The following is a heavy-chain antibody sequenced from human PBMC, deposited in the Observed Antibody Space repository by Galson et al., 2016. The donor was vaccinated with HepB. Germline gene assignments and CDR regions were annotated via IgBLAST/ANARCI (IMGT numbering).Heavy chain of an antibody. V-gene: IGHV3-30*18. CDR3: AKDKGSGSYYNEPIPRYFAMDV. J-gene: IGHJ6*02. Sequence: SLRLSCAASGFTFSTSGIHWVRQAPGKGLEWVAVISYDGSNKFYADSVKGRFTISRDNSKNTLYLQMNSLRAEDTALYYCAKDKGSGSYYNEPIPRYFAMDVWGQGTTVTVSS. D-gene: IGHD3-10*01. CDR2: ISYDGSNK. CDR1: GFTFSTSG.